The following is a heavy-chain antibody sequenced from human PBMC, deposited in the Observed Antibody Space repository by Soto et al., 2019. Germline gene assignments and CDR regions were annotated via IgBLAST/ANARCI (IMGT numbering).Heavy chain of an antibody. CDR2: IYYSGST. CDR3: ARLVVAGPVWMQHAGYFDL. V-gene: IGHV4-39*01. Sequence: PSETMSLTCTVSGGSISNRGYYWSCIRQHPGKGLEWIGSIYYSGSTYYNPSLKSRVTISVDTSKNQFSLKLSSVTAADTAVYYCARLVVAGPVWMQHAGYFDLWGRGTLVTVSS. J-gene: IGHJ2*01. D-gene: IGHD6-19*01. CDR1: GGSISNRGYY.